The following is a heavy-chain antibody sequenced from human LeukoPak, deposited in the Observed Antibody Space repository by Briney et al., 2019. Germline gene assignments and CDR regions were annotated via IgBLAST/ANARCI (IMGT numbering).Heavy chain of an antibody. CDR3: AKDPGLSALDGSYYAGYSDY. D-gene: IGHD1-26*01. J-gene: IGHJ4*02. CDR2: ISGSGGST. Sequence: PGGSLRLSCAASGFTFSSYAMSWVRQAPGKGLEWVSAISGSGGSTYYADSVKGRFTISRDNSKNTLYLQMNSLRAEDTAVYYCAKDPGLSALDGSYYAGYSDYWGQGTLVTVSS. V-gene: IGHV3-23*01. CDR1: GFTFSSYA.